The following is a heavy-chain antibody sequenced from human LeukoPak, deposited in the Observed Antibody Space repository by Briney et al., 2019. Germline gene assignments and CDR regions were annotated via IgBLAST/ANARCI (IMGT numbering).Heavy chain of an antibody. J-gene: IGHJ6*02. CDR2: IYYSGST. CDR1: GGSISSYY. V-gene: IGHV4-59*08. Sequence: PSETLSLTCTVSGGSISSYYWSWIRQPPGKGLEWIGYIYYSGSTNYNPSLKSRVTISVDTSKNQFSLKLSSVTAADTAVYYCERHVKRYFDYYYYGMDVWGQGTTVTVS. CDR3: ERHVKRYFDYYYYGMDV. D-gene: IGHD3-9*01.